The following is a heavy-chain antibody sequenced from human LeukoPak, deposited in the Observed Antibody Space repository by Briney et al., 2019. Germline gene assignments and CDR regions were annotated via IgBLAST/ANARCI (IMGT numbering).Heavy chain of an antibody. Sequence: PGGSLRFSCASSGFTFSNYWMSWVRQAPGKGLEWVANIKEDGSEKDYVDSVKGRFTISRDNAKNSLYLQMNSLRAEDTAIYYCARDWGAAGLWDYWGQGTLVTVSS. CDR2: IKEDGSEK. V-gene: IGHV3-7*05. CDR1: GFTFSNYW. D-gene: IGHD6-13*01. J-gene: IGHJ4*02. CDR3: ARDWGAAGLWDY.